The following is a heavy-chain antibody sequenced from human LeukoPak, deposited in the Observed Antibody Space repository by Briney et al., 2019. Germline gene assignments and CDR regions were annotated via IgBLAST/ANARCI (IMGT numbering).Heavy chain of an antibody. J-gene: IGHJ3*01. CDR2: INPKTGGT. V-gene: IGHV1-2*02. CDR3: ASYFEILTGYYGGNAFDV. D-gene: IGHD3-9*01. CDR1: GYTFTDYY. Sequence: ASVKVSCKTSGYTFTDYYINWVGQAPGQGLEWMGWINPKTGGTKYALKFQARVTLTRDTSISSAYMELSGLRSDDTAVYYCASYFEILTGYYGGNAFDVWGQGTMVTVSS.